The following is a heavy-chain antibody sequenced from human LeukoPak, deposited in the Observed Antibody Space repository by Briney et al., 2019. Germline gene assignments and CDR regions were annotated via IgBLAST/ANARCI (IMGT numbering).Heavy chain of an antibody. V-gene: IGHV4-4*09. D-gene: IGHD2-15*01. CDR3: ARRVRCSARYCSNWFDP. J-gene: IGHJ5*02. CDR2: IFTSGTT. CDR1: AGSMSNYY. Sequence: SETLSLTCTVSAGSMSNYYWSWIRQPPGKGLEWIGYIFTSGTTTYNPSLKSRVTISLDTSKNRFSLELTSVTAADTAVYYCARRVRCSARYCSNWFDPWGQGTLVTVSS.